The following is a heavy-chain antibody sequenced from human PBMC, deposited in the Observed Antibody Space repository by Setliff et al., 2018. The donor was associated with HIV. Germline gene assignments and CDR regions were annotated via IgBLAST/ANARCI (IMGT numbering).Heavy chain of an antibody. CDR3: VRYIGAAAGYIDH. J-gene: IGHJ4*02. D-gene: IGHD6-25*01. V-gene: IGHV5-51*01. CDR2: IYPGDSDT. CDR1: GYSFTSYW. Sequence: GESLKISCKGSGYSFTSYWIGWVRQMPGKGLEWMGIIYPGDSDTRYSPSFRGQVTISADKSISTAYLDWASLKASDTAMYYCVRYIGAAAGYIDHWGQGTLVTVSS.